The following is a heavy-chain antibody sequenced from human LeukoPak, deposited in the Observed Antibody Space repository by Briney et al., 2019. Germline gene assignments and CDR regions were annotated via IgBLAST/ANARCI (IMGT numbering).Heavy chain of an antibody. D-gene: IGHD3-22*01. Sequence: ASVKVSCKASGYTFTSYRMHWVRQAPGQGLDWVGIINPSDDSPTYAQKFQGRVTMSRDTSTSTVYMELSSLRSEDTAVYYCARGLGSSSYYGYWGQGTLVTVSS. CDR3: ARGLGSSSYYGY. CDR1: GYTFTSYR. V-gene: IGHV1-46*01. J-gene: IGHJ4*02. CDR2: INPSDDSP.